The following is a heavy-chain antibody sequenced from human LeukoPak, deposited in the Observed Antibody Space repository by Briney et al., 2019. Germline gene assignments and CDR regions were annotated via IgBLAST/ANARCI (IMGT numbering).Heavy chain of an antibody. CDR2: IKQDGSEK. CDR3: AKDADTATINYWYFDL. D-gene: IGHD5-18*01. J-gene: IGHJ2*01. V-gene: IGHV3-7*01. CDR1: GFTFSSYW. Sequence: GGSLRLSCAASGFTFSSYWMSWVRQAPGKGLEWVANIKQDGSEKYYVDSVKGRFTISRDNAKNSLYLQLNSLRPEDTAVYYCAKDADTATINYWYFDLWGRGTLVTVSS.